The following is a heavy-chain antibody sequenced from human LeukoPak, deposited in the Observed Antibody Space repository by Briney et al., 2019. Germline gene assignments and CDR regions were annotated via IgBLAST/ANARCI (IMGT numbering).Heavy chain of an antibody. V-gene: IGHV3-21*01. Sequence: GGSLRLSCAASGFTFSSYSMDWVRQAPGKGLEWVSSISSSSGYIYYADSVKGRFTISRDNAKNSLYLKMNSVRDEDTCMYYCARGLDGDYVWEYGWFDPWGQGTLVTVSS. D-gene: IGHD4-17*01. CDR2: ISSSSGYI. CDR3: ARGLDGDYVWEYGWFDP. CDR1: GFTFSSYS. J-gene: IGHJ5*02.